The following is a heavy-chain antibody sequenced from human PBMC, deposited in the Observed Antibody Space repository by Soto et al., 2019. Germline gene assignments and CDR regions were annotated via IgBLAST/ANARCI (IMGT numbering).Heavy chain of an antibody. V-gene: IGHV3-64D*08. Sequence: GGSLRLSCSASGFTFSSYAMHWVRQAPGKGLEYVSAINSNGGSTNYADSLKGRFTISRDNSKNTLYLQMSSLRAEDTAVYYCVKDQDYYDSSGSFDYWGQGTLVTVSS. D-gene: IGHD3-22*01. CDR2: INSNGGST. CDR1: GFTFSSYA. CDR3: VKDQDYYDSSGSFDY. J-gene: IGHJ4*02.